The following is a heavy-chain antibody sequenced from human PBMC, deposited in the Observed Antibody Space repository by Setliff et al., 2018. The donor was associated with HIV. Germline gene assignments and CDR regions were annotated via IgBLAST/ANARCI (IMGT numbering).Heavy chain of an antibody. J-gene: IGHJ4*02. V-gene: IGHV1-69*13. CDR3: ARDVGRIGRGQFGS. CDR2: IKPSFHTT. CDR1: GGTFSDYG. Sequence: ASVKVSCKASGGTFSDYGVTWLRQAPGQGLEWMGGIKPSFHTTTYAQRFQGRVTITADESTSTAYMELSSLRSEDTAVYYWARDVGRIGRGQFGSWGQGTLVTVSS. D-gene: IGHD2-15*01.